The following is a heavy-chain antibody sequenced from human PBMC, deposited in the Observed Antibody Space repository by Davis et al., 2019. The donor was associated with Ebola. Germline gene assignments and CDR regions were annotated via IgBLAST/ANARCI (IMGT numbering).Heavy chain of an antibody. CDR1: GFTFSGSA. V-gene: IGHV3-73*01. J-gene: IGHJ6*02. Sequence: GESLKISCAASGFTFSGSAMHWVRQASGKGLEWVGRIRSKANSYATAYAASVKGRFTISRDDSKNTAYLQMNSLKTEDTAVYYCTRIQGGYYFGMDVWGQGTTVTVSS. CDR3: TRIQGGYYFGMDV. D-gene: IGHD5-18*01. CDR2: IRSKANSYAT.